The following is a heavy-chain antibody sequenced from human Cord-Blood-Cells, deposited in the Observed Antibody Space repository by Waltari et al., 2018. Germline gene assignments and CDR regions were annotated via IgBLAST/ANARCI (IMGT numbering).Heavy chain of an antibody. Sequence: QLQLQESGPGLVKPSETLSLTCTVSGGSISSSSYYWGWIRQPPGKGLEWIGSIYYSGSTSYNPSLKSRVTISVDTSKNQFSLKRSSVAAADTAVYYCARQVWYGSGSYYNWFDPWGQGTLVTVSS. CDR3: ARQVWYGSGSYYNWFDP. D-gene: IGHD3-10*01. J-gene: IGHJ5*02. V-gene: IGHV4-39*01. CDR1: GGSISSSSYY. CDR2: IYYSGST.